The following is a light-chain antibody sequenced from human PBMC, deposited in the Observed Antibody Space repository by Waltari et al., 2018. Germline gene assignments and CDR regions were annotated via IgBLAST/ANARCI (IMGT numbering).Light chain of an antibody. CDR1: QSLLHRNGNNY. Sequence: DIVVTQSPLSLSVTPGEPASISCRSSQSLLHRNGNNYLDLYLHKPGKSPQLLIYLGSNRASGVPDRFSGSGSGTDFTLRISRVEAEGVGVYYCMQSLQSLWTFGPGTKVEIK. CDR3: MQSLQSLWT. CDR2: LGS. J-gene: IGKJ1*01. V-gene: IGKV2-28*01.